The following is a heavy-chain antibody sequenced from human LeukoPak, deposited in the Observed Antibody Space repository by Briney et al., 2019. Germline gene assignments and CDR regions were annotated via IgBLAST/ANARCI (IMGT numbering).Heavy chain of an antibody. J-gene: IGHJ4*02. CDR3: ARDSVAAPPGDPSHYFDY. Sequence: TSETLSLTCTVSGGSISSYYWSWIRQPPGKGLEWIGYIYYSGSTNYNPSLKSRVTISVDTSKNQFSLKLSSVTAADTAVYYCARDSVAAPPGDPSHYFDYWGQGTLVTVSS. CDR1: GGSISSYY. V-gene: IGHV4-59*01. CDR2: IYYSGST. D-gene: IGHD6-19*01.